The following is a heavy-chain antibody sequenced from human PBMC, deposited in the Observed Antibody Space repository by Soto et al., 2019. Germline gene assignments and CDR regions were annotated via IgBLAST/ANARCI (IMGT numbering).Heavy chain of an antibody. CDR2: IYYSGYT. CDR3: AIRKSTLGHAFDV. J-gene: IGHJ3*01. V-gene: IGHV4-30-4*01. CDR1: GDSITSGDNF. D-gene: IGHD3-3*01. Sequence: QVQLQESGPGRVTPSQTMSLTCTVSGDSITSGDNFLSWIRQPPGSGLESIGYIYYSGYTNYNPSLKSRVSMSVDTSKKHFSLRLTSVTAADTAVYFCAIRKSTLGHAFDVWGQGTVVTFSS.